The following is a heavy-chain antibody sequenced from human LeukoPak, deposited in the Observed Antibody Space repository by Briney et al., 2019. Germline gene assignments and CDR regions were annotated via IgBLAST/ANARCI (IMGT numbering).Heavy chain of an antibody. J-gene: IGHJ4*02. CDR3: AHTSGSGSYYVYYFDY. V-gene: IGHV2-5*02. CDR1: GFSLSTSGVG. D-gene: IGHD3-10*01. Sequence: SGPTLVNPTQTLTLTCTFSGFSLSTSGVGVGWSRQPPGKALEWLALIYWDDDKRYSPSLKSRLTITKDTSKNQVVLTMTNMDPVDTATYYCAHTSGSGSYYVYYFDYWGQGTLVTVSS. CDR2: IYWDDDK.